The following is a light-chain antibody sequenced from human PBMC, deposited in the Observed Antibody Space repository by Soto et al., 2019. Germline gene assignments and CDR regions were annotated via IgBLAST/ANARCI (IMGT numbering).Light chain of an antibody. Sequence: EMVLTQSPATLSLSPGERATLSCSASPSVTNYLAWYQQKPGQAPRLLIYGAFNRATGIPARFSGSGSGTDFTLTISSLEPEDFAVYYCQQRNIWPPVTFGQGTRLEI. CDR2: GAF. CDR3: QQRNIWPPVT. V-gene: IGKV3-11*01. CDR1: PSVTNY. J-gene: IGKJ5*01.